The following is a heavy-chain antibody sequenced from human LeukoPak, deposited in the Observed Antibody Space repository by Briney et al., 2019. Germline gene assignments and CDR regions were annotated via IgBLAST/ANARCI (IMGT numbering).Heavy chain of an antibody. Sequence: PGGSLRLSCAASGFTFSSYSMSWVRQAPGRGLEWISYISESSSTIYYADSVKGRFTISRDNSKNTLYLQMNSLRAEDTAVYYCANSYQVTTVDYWGQGTLVTVSS. CDR2: ISESSSTI. V-gene: IGHV3-48*01. J-gene: IGHJ4*02. CDR3: ANSYQVTTVDY. CDR1: GFTFSSYS. D-gene: IGHD4-17*01.